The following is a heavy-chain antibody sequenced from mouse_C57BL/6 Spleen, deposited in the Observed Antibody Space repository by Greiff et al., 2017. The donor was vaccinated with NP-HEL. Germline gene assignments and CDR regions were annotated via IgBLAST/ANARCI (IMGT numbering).Heavy chain of an antibody. V-gene: IGHV7-3*01. Sequence: VQLKESGGGLVQPGGSLSLSCAASGFTFTDYYMSWVRQPPGKALEWLGFIRNKANGYTTEYSASVKGRFTISRDNSQSILYLQMNALRAEDSATYYCARYGGWLLYYFDYWGQGTTLTVSS. D-gene: IGHD2-3*01. CDR1: GFTFTDYY. CDR2: IRNKANGYTT. CDR3: ARYGGWLLYYFDY. J-gene: IGHJ2*01.